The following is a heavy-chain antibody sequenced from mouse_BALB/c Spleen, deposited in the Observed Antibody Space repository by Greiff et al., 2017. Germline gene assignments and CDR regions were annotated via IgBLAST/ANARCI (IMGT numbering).Heavy chain of an antibody. V-gene: IGHV3-6*02. J-gene: IGHJ4*01. Sequence: EVKLQESGPGLVKPSQSLSLTCSVTGYSFTSGYYWNWIRQFPGNKLEWMGYISYDGSNNYNPSLKNRISITRDTSKNQFFLKLNSVTTEDTATYDCARRQLGLRGSSYAMDDWGQGTSVTVSS. CDR1: GYSFTSGYY. CDR3: ARRQLGLRGSSYAMDD. D-gene: IGHD3-2*01. CDR2: ISYDGSN.